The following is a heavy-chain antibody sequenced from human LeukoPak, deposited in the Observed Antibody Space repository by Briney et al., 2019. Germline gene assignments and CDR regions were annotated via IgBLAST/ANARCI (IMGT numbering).Heavy chain of an antibody. CDR2: LYSGGGT. J-gene: IGHJ3*01. V-gene: IGHV3-53*04. CDR3: ARVDCSSTSCSGAFDV. CDR1: GFTVNNSY. Sequence: PGGSLRLSCPASGFTVNNSYMTWVRQAPGMGLEWVSLLYSGGGTYYADSVTGRFTISRHDSKNTLYLQMNSLRTEDTAVYYCARVDCSSTSCSGAFDVWGQGTLVTVSS. D-gene: IGHD2-2*01.